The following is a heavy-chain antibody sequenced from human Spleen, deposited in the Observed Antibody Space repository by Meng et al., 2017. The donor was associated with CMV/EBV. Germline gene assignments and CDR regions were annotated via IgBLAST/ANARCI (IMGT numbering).Heavy chain of an antibody. CDR2: INPNGGVT. Sequence: SCKASGYNFTDYYMHWVRQAHGQGLEWMGWINPNGGVTKYEQKFQGRVTMTRDTSVRTIYMELSRLRSDDTAVYYCARNRPVVTHDYWGQGTLVTVSS. CDR3: ARNRPVVTHDY. J-gene: IGHJ4*02. D-gene: IGHD3-22*01. CDR1: GYNFTDYY. V-gene: IGHV1-2*02.